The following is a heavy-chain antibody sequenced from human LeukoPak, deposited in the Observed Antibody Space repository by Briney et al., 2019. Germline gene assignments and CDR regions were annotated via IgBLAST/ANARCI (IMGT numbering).Heavy chain of an antibody. CDR3: ARDYYDSSGFGAFDI. CDR2: INPNSGGT. CDR1: GGTFSSYA. Sequence: ASVKVSCKASGGTFSSYAISWVRQAPGQGLEWMGWINPNSGGTNYAQKFQGRVTMTRDTSIRTAYMELSRLRSDDTAVYYCARDYYDSSGFGAFDIWGQGTMVTVSS. D-gene: IGHD3-22*01. V-gene: IGHV1-2*02. J-gene: IGHJ3*02.